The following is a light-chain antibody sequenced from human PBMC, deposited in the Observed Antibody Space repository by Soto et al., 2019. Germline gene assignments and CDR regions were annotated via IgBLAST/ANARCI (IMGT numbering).Light chain of an antibody. CDR3: QQFDNLPFT. CDR2: DSS. V-gene: IGKV1-33*01. CDR1: QDINNY. Sequence: DIQMTQSPSSLSASVGDRVTIICQASQDINNYLNWYQQKPGKAPKLLISDSSNLEIGVPSRSSVSGSGTRFTFTISSLQPEDIATYYCQQFDNLPFTFGQGTRLEIK. J-gene: IGKJ5*01.